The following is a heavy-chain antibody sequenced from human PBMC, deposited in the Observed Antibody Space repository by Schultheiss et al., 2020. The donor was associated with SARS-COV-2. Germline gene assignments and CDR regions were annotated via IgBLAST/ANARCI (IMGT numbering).Heavy chain of an antibody. CDR3: AREFRSCSSTSCYSAYYYMDV. V-gene: IGHV1-18*01. J-gene: IGHJ6*03. Sequence: ASVKVSCKASGYTFTSYGISWVRQAPGQGLEWMGWISAYNGNTNYAQKLQGRVTMTTDTSTSTAYMELRSLRSDDTAVYYCAREFRSCSSTSCYSAYYYMDVWGKGTTVTVSS. D-gene: IGHD2-2*01. CDR2: ISAYNGNT. CDR1: GYTFTSYG.